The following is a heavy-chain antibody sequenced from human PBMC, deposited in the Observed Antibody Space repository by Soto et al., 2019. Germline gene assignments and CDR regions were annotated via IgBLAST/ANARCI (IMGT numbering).Heavy chain of an antibody. CDR2: ISYDGSNK. Sequence: GGSLRLSCAASGFTFSSYAMHWVRQAPGKGLEWVAVISYDGSNKYYADSVKGRFTISRDNSKNTLYLQMNSLRAEDTAVYYCARGTTVTPFDYWGQGTLVTVS. D-gene: IGHD4-17*01. CDR1: GFTFSSYA. J-gene: IGHJ4*02. CDR3: ARGTTVTPFDY. V-gene: IGHV3-30-3*01.